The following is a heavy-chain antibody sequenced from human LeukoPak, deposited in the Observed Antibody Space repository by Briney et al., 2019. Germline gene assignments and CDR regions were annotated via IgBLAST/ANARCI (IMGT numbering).Heavy chain of an antibody. CDR1: RGTFSSYA. CDR3: ASHYYDSSGYGDLDY. D-gene: IGHD3-22*01. Sequence: GASVKVSCKASRGTFSSYAISWVRQAPGQGLEWLGRIIPIFGTANYAQKFQGRVTITTDESTSTAYMELRSLRSEDTAVYYCASHYYDSSGYGDLDYWGQGTLVTLSS. CDR2: IIPIFGTA. V-gene: IGHV1-69*05. J-gene: IGHJ4*02.